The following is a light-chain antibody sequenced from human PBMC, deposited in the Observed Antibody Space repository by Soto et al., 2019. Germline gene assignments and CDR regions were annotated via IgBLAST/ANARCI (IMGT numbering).Light chain of an antibody. V-gene: IGKV1-9*01. J-gene: IGKJ5*01. CDR1: QGINSW. CDR2: AAY. Sequence: DIQMTQSPSSVCAAVGDRVTPTCRASQGINSWLAWYQQKPGKAPKLLIYAAYTLQSGVTSRFSGSGSGTEFTLTISSLQPEDFATYYCQPLNHYPQTVGPATRLEIK. CDR3: QPLNHYPQT.